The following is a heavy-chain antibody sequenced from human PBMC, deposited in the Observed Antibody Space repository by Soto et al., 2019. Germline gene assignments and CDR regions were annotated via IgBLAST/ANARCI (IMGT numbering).Heavy chain of an antibody. Sequence: GESLKISCKGSGYSFTSYWISWVRQMPGKGLDWMGRIDPSDSYTNYSPSFQGHVTISAXXXIXXXYXQXXXLXASDTAMYYCAGALSNYYYGMDVWGQGTTVTVSS. CDR2: IDPSDSYT. V-gene: IGHV5-10-1*01. CDR1: GYSFTSYW. D-gene: IGHD3-10*01. J-gene: IGHJ6*02. CDR3: AGALSNYYYGMDV.